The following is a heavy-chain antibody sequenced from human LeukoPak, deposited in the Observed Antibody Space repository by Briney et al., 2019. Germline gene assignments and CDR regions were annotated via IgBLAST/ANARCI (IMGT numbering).Heavy chain of an antibody. Sequence: SQTLSLTCAVSGGPFSGYFWSWIRQSSGKGLEWIGEIHNSGTTNYNPSLNSRVTISEDTSKNRFYLNLSSVTAADTAVYYCARRYYYNLGSFPFDFWGQGTLVTVSS. CDR3: ARRYYYNLGSFPFDF. D-gene: IGHD3-10*01. CDR1: GGPFSGYF. CDR2: IHNSGTT. V-gene: IGHV4-34*01. J-gene: IGHJ4*02.